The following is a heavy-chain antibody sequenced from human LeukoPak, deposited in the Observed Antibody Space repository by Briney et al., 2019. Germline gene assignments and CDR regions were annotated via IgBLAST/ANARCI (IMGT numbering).Heavy chain of an antibody. D-gene: IGHD6-19*01. CDR1: GFTVSSNY. Sequence: GGSLRLSCAASGFTVSSNYMNWVRQAPGRGLEWVSLIYNGGSTYYADSVRGRFTVSRDNSKNTLYLQLYNLRAEDTAVYYCARESSGRAAFDIWGQGTMVTVSS. CDR2: IYNGGST. J-gene: IGHJ3*02. CDR3: ARESSGRAAFDI. V-gene: IGHV3-53*01.